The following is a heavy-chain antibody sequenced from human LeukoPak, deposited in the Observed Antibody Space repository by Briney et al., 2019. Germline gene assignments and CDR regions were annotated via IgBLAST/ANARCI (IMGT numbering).Heavy chain of an antibody. CDR3: ARDPTVTNFHDAFDI. CDR1: GFTFSSYS. CDR2: TKQDGSQK. J-gene: IGHJ3*02. D-gene: IGHD4-17*01. V-gene: IGHV3-7*05. Sequence: GGSLRLSCAASGFTFSSYSMNWVRQAPGKGLEWVATTKQDGSQKEYVDSVKGRFTISRDNAKNSLYLQMNSLRAEDTAVYYCARDPTVTNFHDAFDIWGQGTMVTVSS.